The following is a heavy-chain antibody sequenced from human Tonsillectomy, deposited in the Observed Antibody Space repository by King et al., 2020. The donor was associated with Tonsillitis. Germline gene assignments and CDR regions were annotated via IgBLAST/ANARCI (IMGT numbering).Heavy chain of an antibody. CDR3: ARGLRLGYCSSTSCSYYFDY. CDR1: GYTFTSYD. J-gene: IGHJ4*02. D-gene: IGHD2-2*01. V-gene: IGHV1-8*01. Sequence: QLVQSGAEVKKPGASVKVSCKASGYTFTSYDINWVRQATGQGLEWMGWMNPNSGNTGYAQKFQGRVTMTRNTSINTAYMELSSLRSEDTAVYYCARGLRLGYCSSTSCSYYFDYWGQGTLVTVSS. CDR2: MNPNSGNT.